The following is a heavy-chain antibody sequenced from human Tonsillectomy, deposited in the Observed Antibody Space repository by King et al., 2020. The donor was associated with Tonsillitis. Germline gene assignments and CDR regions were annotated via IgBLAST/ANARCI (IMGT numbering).Heavy chain of an antibody. CDR3: ARPSTDSSGYYGVGR. J-gene: IGHJ4*02. CDR2: IYYSGST. CDR1: GGSISSSSYY. D-gene: IGHD3-22*01. Sequence: QLQESGPGLVKPSETLSLTCTVSGGSISSSSYYWGWIRQPPGKGLEWIGSIYYSGSTYYNPSLKSRVTISVDTSKNQFSLKLSSVTAADTDVYYFARPSTDSSGYYGVGRWGQGTLVTVSS. V-gene: IGHV4-39*07.